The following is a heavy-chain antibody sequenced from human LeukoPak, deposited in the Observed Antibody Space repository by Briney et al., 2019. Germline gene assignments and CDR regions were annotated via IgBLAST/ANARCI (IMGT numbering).Heavy chain of an antibody. J-gene: IGHJ4*02. CDR2: VYSSGVG. D-gene: IGHD3-22*01. V-gene: IGHV4-4*07. CDR3: AREEFLHEIDSSGYFVY. CDR1: GGSITGYY. Sequence: PSETLSLTCTVSGGSITGYYWNWIRQPAGQGLEWLGRVYSSGVGNYNPSLTSRVTMSVDTSKNQFSLKLTSLTAADSAVYYCAREEFLHEIDSSGYFVYWGQGTLVTVSS.